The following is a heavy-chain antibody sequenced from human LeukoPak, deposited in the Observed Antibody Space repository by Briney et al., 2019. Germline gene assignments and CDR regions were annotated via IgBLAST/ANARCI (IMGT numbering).Heavy chain of an antibody. CDR3: ARVGGNGFDP. V-gene: IGHV4-61*02. CDR1: GDSISSGDYY. Sequence: TLSLTCTVSGDSISSGDYYWSWIRQPAGKGLEWIGRIYTSGSTNYNPSLKSRVTISVDTSKNQFSLKLSSVTAADTAVYYCARVGGNGFDPWGQGTLVTVSS. CDR2: IYTSGST. J-gene: IGHJ5*02.